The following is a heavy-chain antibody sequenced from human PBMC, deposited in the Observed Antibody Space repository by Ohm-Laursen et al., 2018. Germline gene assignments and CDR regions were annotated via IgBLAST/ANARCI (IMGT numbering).Heavy chain of an antibody. CDR1: GGSISSNS. CDR3: ARDYTYCSSTSCYIPGMDV. CDR2: IYYSGST. Sequence: SDTLSLTWAVSGGSISSNSWSWVRQPPGKGLEWIGYIYYSGSTNYNPSLKSRVTISVDTSKNQFSLKLSSVTAADTAVYYCARDYTYCSSTSCYIPGMDVWGQGTTVTVSS. D-gene: IGHD2-2*02. V-gene: IGHV4-59*12. J-gene: IGHJ6*02.